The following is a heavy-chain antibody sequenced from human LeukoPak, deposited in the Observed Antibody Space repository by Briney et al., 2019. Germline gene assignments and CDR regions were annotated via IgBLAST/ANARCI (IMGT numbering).Heavy chain of an antibody. J-gene: IGHJ4*02. Sequence: GGSLRLSCAASGFTFSSYWMSWVRQAPGKGLEWVANIKQDGSEKYYVDSVKGRFTISRDNAKNSLYLQMNSLRAEDTAVYYCATRRSVSRSNPHRFDYRGQGTLVTVSS. CDR3: ATRRSVSRSNPHRFDY. D-gene: IGHD4-11*01. CDR1: GFTFSSYW. V-gene: IGHV3-7*01. CDR2: IKQDGSEK.